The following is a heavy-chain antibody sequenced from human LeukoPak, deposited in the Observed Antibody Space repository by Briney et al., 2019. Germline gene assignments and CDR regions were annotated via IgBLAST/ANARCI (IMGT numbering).Heavy chain of an antibody. D-gene: IGHD2/OR15-2a*01. CDR1: GFSFNNYA. Sequence: GGSLRLSCAASGFSFNNYAMSWVRQAPGKGLEWVSAISGSGGSTYYADSVKGRFTFSRDNSKNTLYLQMNSLRAEDTAVYYCAKHRESAYYFTPLDYWGRGTLVTVSS. CDR3: AKHRESAYYFTPLDY. J-gene: IGHJ4*02. V-gene: IGHV3-23*01. CDR2: ISGSGGST.